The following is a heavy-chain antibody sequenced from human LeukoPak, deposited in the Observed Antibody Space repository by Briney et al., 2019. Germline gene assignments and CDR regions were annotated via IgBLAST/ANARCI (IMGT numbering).Heavy chain of an antibody. J-gene: IGHJ3*02. CDR3: ARAPINYYDSSGSRVAFDI. D-gene: IGHD3-22*01. V-gene: IGHV3-21*01. CDR1: GFTLSSYS. CDR2: ISSSSSYI. Sequence: GGSLRLSCAASGFTLSSYSMNWVRQAPGKGLEWVSSISSSSSYIYYADSVKGRFTISRDNAKNSLYLQMNSLRAEDTAVYYRARAPINYYDSSGSRVAFDIWGQGTMVTVSS.